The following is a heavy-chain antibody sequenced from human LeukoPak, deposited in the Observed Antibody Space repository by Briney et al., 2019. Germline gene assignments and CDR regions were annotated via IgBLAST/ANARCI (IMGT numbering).Heavy chain of an antibody. D-gene: IGHD2-15*01. Sequence: SVKVSCKASGGTFNNYTINWVRQAPGQGLEWVGEVIPMFGTANYAQKFQGRVTITTDESTSTAYMELSSLRSEDTAVYYCARDSGYCGGGSCYPAYFDYWGQGTLVTVSS. J-gene: IGHJ4*02. CDR2: VIPMFGTA. CDR3: ARDSGYCGGGSCYPAYFDY. CDR1: GGTFNNYT. V-gene: IGHV1-69*05.